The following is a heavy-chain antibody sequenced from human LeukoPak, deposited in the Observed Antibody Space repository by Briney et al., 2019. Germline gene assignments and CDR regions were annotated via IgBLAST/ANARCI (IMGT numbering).Heavy chain of an antibody. Sequence: GGSLRLSCAASGFTVSSHYMSWVRQAPGKGLEWVSLIYGGGTTYYADSVKGRFTISRDNSKNTLYLQMNSLRAEDTAVYYCARGPTRANSTDYWGQGALVTVSS. CDR2: IYGGGTT. V-gene: IGHV3-53*01. D-gene: IGHD2/OR15-2a*01. J-gene: IGHJ4*02. CDR3: ARGPTRANSTDY. CDR1: GFTVSSHY.